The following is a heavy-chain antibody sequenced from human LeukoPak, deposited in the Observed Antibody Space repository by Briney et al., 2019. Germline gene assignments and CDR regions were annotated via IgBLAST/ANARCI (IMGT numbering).Heavy chain of an antibody. J-gene: IGHJ3*02. Sequence: SETLSLTCTVSGGSISSYYWSWIRQPPGKGLEWIGYIYYTGSTNYNPSLKSRVTISVDRSKNQLSLKLRSVTAADTAVYYCARVLDLSKRGLDAFDIWGQGTMVTVSS. V-gene: IGHV4-59*01. D-gene: IGHD3-16*01. CDR3: ARVLDLSKRGLDAFDI. CDR2: IYYTGST. CDR1: GGSISSYY.